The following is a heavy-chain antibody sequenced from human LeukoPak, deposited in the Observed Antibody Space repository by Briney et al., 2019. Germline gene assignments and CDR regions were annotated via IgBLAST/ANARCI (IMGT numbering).Heavy chain of an antibody. D-gene: IGHD3-3*01. V-gene: IGHV1-46*01. CDR3: AGGGGGGVLRFLEWSPDY. Sequence: ASVKVSCKASGYTFTSYYMHWVRQAPGQGLEWMGIINPSGGSTSYAQKFQGRVTMTRDMSTSTVYMELSSLRSEDPAVYYCAGGGGGGVLRFLEWSPDYWGQGTLVTVSS. J-gene: IGHJ4*02. CDR2: INPSGGST. CDR1: GYTFTSYY.